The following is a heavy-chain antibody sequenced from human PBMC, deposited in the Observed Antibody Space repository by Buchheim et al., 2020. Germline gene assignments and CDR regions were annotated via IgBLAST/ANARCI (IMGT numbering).Heavy chain of an antibody. J-gene: IGHJ4*02. CDR2: VYPGGSDT. Sequence: EVQLVQSGAEVKRPGESLKISCKGSGYIFTNYWIGWVRQVPGKGLEWMGIVYPGGSDTRYSPSFQGQVTISADKSIPTAFLQWSSLKASDTAMYYCARKNYYDSSGSGTPFDFWGQGTL. D-gene: IGHD3-22*01. CDR1: GYIFTNYW. V-gene: IGHV5-51*01. CDR3: ARKNYYDSSGSGTPFDF.